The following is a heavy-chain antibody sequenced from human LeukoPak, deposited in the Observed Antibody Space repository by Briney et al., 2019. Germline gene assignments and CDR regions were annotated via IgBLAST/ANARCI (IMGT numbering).Heavy chain of an antibody. D-gene: IGHD5-18*01. CDR1: GFTFSSFE. J-gene: IGHJ4*02. V-gene: IGHV3-48*03. Sequence: GGSLRLFCAASGFTFSSFEIKWVRQASGKGLEWVSYNSSSSSTIYYADPVKGRFTNSRDNAKNALYLQMNSLRGEDTAVYYCARVAQLWSHWGQGTLVTVSS. CDR2: NSSSSSTI. CDR3: ARVAQLWSH.